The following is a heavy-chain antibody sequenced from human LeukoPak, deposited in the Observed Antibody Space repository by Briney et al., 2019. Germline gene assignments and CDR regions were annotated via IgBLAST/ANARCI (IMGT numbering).Heavy chain of an antibody. D-gene: IGHD4-23*01. Sequence: GGSLRLSCAASGFTFSSYAMSWVRQAPGKGLEWVSTISGSGVYTYYADSVKGRFTISRDNSKNTLYLQMNSLRAEDTAVYYCAKEKPYGGLPRMDVWGQGTTVAVSS. J-gene: IGHJ6*02. CDR3: AKEKPYGGLPRMDV. CDR1: GFTFSSYA. V-gene: IGHV3-23*01. CDR2: ISGSGVYT.